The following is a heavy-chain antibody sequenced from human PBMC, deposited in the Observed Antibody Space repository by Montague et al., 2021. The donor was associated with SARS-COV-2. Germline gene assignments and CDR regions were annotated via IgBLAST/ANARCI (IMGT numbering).Heavy chain of an antibody. CDR3: ARRGLGYCSGGSCPNAFDI. J-gene: IGHJ3*02. V-gene: IGHV4-59*01. CDR2: IYYSGST. D-gene: IGHD2-15*01. Sequence: SETLSLTCTVSGASISSYYWSWIRQPPGKGLEWIGYIYYSGSTNYNPSLKSRVTISVDTSKNQFSLKLSSVTAADTAVNYCARRGLGYCSGGSCPNAFDIWGQGTMVTVSS. CDR1: GASISSYY.